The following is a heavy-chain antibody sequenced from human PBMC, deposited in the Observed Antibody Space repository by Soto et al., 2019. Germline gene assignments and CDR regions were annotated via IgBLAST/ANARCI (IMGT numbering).Heavy chain of an antibody. CDR3: AREGEGYSYGYVRYYYYGMDV. D-gene: IGHD5-18*01. Sequence: GGSLRLSCAASGFTFSSYWMHWVRQAPGKGLVWVSRINSDGSSTSYADSVKGRFTISRDNAKNTLYLQMNSLRAEDTAVYYCAREGEGYSYGYVRYYYYGMDVWGQGTTVTVSS. CDR2: INSDGSST. V-gene: IGHV3-74*01. J-gene: IGHJ6*02. CDR1: GFTFSSYW.